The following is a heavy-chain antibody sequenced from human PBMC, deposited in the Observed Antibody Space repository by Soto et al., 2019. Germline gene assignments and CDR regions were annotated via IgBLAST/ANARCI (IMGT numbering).Heavy chain of an antibody. V-gene: IGHV1-3*05. J-gene: IGHJ4*02. CDR1: GYTFSNYG. CDR2: INAGHGNT. CDR3: ASCPQCCITSSPCCLFFDY. D-gene: IGHD3-10*01. Sequence: QVQLVQSGAVEKKSGASVMVSCKASGYTFSNYGIHWVPQAPGQRLAWMGLINAGHGNTKYSQKFQRRVTLTSDTSARTAYRELGSLREEDTAVYYCASCPQCCITSSPCCLFFDYWCQGALVTVSS.